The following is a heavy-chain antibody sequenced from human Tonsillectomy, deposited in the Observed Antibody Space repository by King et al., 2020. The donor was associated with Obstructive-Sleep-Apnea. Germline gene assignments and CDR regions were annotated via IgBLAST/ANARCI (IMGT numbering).Heavy chain of an antibody. CDR2: ICDGGGT. D-gene: IGHD2-15*01. Sequence: QLQESGPGLVKPSETLSLTCSVSGGSITYNCWSWIRQSPGNGLEWIGYICDGGGTNYNPSLESRVTISLDTSKNQFSLNLKSVTAADTAVYHCAGRAVAGSMRAFDIWGQGTMVIVSS. V-gene: IGHV4-59*08. J-gene: IGHJ3*02. CDR1: GGSITYNC. CDR3: AGRAVAGSMRAFDI.